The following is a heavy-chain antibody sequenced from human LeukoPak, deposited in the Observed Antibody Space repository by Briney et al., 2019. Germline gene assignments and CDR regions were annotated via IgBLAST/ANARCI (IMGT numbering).Heavy chain of an antibody. Sequence: PSETLSLTCTVSGYSISSGYYWGWIRQPPGKGLEWIASVYHSGSTYYSPSLKSRVTISVDTSKNQFSLKLSSVAAADTAVDYCARDGVAAAGSRYGGQGTLVTVSS. CDR2: VYHSGST. V-gene: IGHV4-38-2*02. D-gene: IGHD6-13*01. CDR1: GYSISSGYY. J-gene: IGHJ4*02. CDR3: ARDGVAAAGSRY.